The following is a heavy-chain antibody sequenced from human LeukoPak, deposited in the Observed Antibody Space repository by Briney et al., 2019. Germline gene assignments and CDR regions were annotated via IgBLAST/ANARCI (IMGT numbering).Heavy chain of an antibody. Sequence: GGSLRLSCAASGFTFSSYEMNWVRQATGKGLEWVSYISSSGSTIYYADSVKGRFTISRDNAKNSLYLQMNSLRAEDTAVYYCARSARLMKGVVEVTALDDWGQGTLVTVSS. D-gene: IGHD3-3*01. CDR2: ISSSGSTI. V-gene: IGHV3-48*03. CDR1: GFTFSSYE. CDR3: ARSARLMKGVVEVTALDD. J-gene: IGHJ4*02.